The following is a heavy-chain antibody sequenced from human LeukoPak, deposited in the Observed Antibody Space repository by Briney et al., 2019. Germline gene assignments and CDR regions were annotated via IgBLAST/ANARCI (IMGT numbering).Heavy chain of an antibody. V-gene: IGHV3-48*01. CDR1: EFTFSSYS. CDR3: ARDVLGQLGYMDV. J-gene: IGHJ6*03. Sequence: GGSLRLSCAASEFTFSSYSINWVRQAPGKGLEWVSYISSSSSTIYYADSVKGRFTISRDNAKNSLYLQMNSLRAEDTAVYYCARDVLGQLGYMDVWGKGTTVTVSS. CDR2: ISSSSSTI. D-gene: IGHD2-8*02.